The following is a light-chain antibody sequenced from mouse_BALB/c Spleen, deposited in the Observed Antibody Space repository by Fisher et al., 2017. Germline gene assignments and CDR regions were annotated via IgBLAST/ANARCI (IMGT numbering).Light chain of an antibody. CDR2: DTS. J-gene: IGKJ1*01. Sequence: IVLTQTPAIMSASPGEKVTMTCSASSSVSYMYWYQQKPGSSPRLLIYDTSNLASGVPARFSGSGSGTSYSLTISSMEAEDAATYYCHQYHRSPWTFGGGTKLEIK. V-gene: IGKV4-55*01. CDR1: SSVSY. CDR3: HQYHRSPWT.